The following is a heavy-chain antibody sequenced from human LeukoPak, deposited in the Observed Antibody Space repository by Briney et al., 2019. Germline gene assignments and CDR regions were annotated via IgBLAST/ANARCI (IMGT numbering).Heavy chain of an antibody. CDR2: ISSSGSTI. CDR1: GFTFSSYE. CDR3: ARDQERYSYDPGAFDI. J-gene: IGHJ3*02. Sequence: QPGGSLRLSCAASGFTFSSYEMNWVRQAPGKGLEWVSYISSSGSTIYYADSVKGRFTISRDNAKHSLYLQMNSLRAKDTAVYYCARDQERYSYDPGAFDIWGQGTMVTVSS. V-gene: IGHV3-48*03. D-gene: IGHD5-18*01.